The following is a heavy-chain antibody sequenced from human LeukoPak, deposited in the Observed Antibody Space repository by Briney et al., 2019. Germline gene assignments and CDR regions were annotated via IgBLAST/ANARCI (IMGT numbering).Heavy chain of an antibody. Sequence: ASVKVSCKASGGTFSSYAISWVRQAPGQGLEWMGGIIPIFGTANYAQKFQGRVTITADESTSTAYMELSSLRSEDTAVYYCARDSPVLRTGTTPGAFDIWGQGTMVTVSS. V-gene: IGHV1-69*13. CDR1: GGTFSSYA. CDR2: IIPIFGTA. D-gene: IGHD1-1*01. CDR3: ARDSPVLRTGTTPGAFDI. J-gene: IGHJ3*02.